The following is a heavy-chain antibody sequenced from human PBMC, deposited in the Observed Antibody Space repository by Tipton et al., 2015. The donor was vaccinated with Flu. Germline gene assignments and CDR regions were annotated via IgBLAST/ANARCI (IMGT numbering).Heavy chain of an antibody. CDR1: GGSISSYY. J-gene: IGHJ6*02. V-gene: IGHV4-4*07. D-gene: IGHD3-10*01. CDR2: IYFSGT. Sequence: LRLSCTVSGGSISSYYWSWIRQPAGKGLEWIGRIYFSGTNYNPSLESRVSISLDSSKNQFSLKLSSVTAADTAVYYCARARFYGSGTLHGMDVWGQGTTVTVSS. CDR3: ARARFYGSGTLHGMDV.